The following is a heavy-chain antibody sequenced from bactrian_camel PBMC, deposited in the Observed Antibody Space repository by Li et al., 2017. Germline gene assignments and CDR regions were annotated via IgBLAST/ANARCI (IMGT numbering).Heavy chain of an antibody. J-gene: IGHJ4*01. Sequence: HVQLVESGGGLVQPGGSLRLSCRASGFTWSTYYLGWVRQAPGKEPQWVSSLYNESNAHYADSVKGRFAISRDKAKGMVYLQMNSLQSGDTALYFCATGEGFDCSGAYCSLHYWGQGTQVTVS. CDR2: LYNESNA. CDR3: ATGEGFDCSGAYCSLHY. D-gene: IGHD3*01. V-gene: IGHV3-2*01. CDR1: GFTWSTYY.